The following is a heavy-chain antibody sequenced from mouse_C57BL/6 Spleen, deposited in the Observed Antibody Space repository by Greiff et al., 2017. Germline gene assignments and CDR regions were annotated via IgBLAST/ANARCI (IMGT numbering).Heavy chain of an antibody. CDR3: AREDHPYAMDY. J-gene: IGHJ4*01. CDR2: INPSSGYT. Sequence: QVQLKESGAELAKPGASVKLSCKASGYTFTSYWMHWVKQRPGQGLEWIGYINPSSGYTKYNQKFKDKDTLTADKSSSTAYMQLSSLTYEDSAVYYCAREDHPYAMDYWGQGTSVTVSS. V-gene: IGHV1-7*01. CDR1: GYTFTSYW.